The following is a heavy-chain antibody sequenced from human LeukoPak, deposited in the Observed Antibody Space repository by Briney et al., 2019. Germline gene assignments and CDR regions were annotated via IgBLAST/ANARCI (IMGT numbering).Heavy chain of an antibody. CDR1: GGSFSGYY. CDR3: ARAPGDYYYYYMDV. J-gene: IGHJ6*03. V-gene: IGHV4-34*01. D-gene: IGHD3-10*01. CDR2: INHSGST. Sequence: ASETLSLTCAVYGGSFSGYYWSWIRQPPGKGLEWIGEINHSGSTNYNPSLKSRVTISVDTSKNQFSLKLSSVTAADTAVYYCARAPGDYYYYYMDVWGKGTTVTVSS.